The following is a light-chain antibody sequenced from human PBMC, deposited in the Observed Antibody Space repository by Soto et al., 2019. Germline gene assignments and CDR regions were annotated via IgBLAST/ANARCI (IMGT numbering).Light chain of an antibody. CDR2: EVS. V-gene: IGLV2-18*02. Sequence: QSALTQPPSVSGSPGQSVTISCTGTSSDVGIYNRVSWYQQPPGTAPKLMIYEVSNRPSGVPDRFSGSKSGNTASLTISGLQAEDEASYYCSSYTSSSTLVFGGGTKVTVL. J-gene: IGLJ2*01. CDR1: SSDVGIYNR. CDR3: SSYTSSSTLV.